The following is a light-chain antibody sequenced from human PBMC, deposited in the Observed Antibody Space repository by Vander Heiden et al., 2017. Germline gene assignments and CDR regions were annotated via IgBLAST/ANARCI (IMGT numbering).Light chain of an antibody. CDR1: KLGDKY. Sequence: SYELTQPPSVSVSPGQTASITCSGDKLGDKYACWYQQKPGQSPVLVIYQDSKRPSGIPERFSGSNSGNTATLTISGTQAMDEADYYCQAWDSSTRWVFGGGTKLTGL. J-gene: IGLJ3*02. V-gene: IGLV3-1*01. CDR3: QAWDSSTRWV. CDR2: QDS.